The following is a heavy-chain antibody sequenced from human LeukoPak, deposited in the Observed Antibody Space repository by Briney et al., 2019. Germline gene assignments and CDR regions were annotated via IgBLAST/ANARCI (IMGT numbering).Heavy chain of an antibody. V-gene: IGHV3-7*01. Sequence: PGGSLRLSCAASGFTFSSYWMSWVRQAPGKGLEWVASIKQDGSEKYYVDSVKGRFTISRDNAKNSLYLQMNSLRAEDTVVYYCARDFEDTAMVHQTYYFDYWGQGTLVTVSS. D-gene: IGHD5-18*01. CDR2: IKQDGSEK. J-gene: IGHJ4*02. CDR3: ARDFEDTAMVHQTYYFDY. CDR1: GFTFSSYW.